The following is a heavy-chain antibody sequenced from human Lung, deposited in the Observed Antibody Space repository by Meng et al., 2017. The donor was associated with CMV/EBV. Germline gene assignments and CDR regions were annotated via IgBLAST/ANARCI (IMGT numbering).Heavy chain of an antibody. D-gene: IGHD3-3*01. Sequence: SVXVSXXASGYTFSDFDITWVRQAPGQGLEWLGWVTTERGDTHYTQELQGRIRMTMDTSRNTVYMELSDLRLADTAVYYCTRDPSASVWSGYHEYWGQGALVTVSS. V-gene: IGHV1-18*01. CDR2: VTTERGDT. CDR3: TRDPSASVWSGYHEY. J-gene: IGHJ4*02. CDR1: GYTFSDFD.